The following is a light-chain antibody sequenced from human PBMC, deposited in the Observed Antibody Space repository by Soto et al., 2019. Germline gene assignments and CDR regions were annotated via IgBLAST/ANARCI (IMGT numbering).Light chain of an antibody. CDR3: SSYAGSNTLV. V-gene: IGLV2-8*01. Sequence: QSALTQPPSASGSPGQSVTISCAGSGSDIAVYDFVSWYQQHPGTAPKLIIYEVTKRPPGVPDRFSGSKSASTASLTVSGLQAEDEADYYCSSYAGSNTLVFGGGTKVTVL. J-gene: IGLJ2*01. CDR1: GSDIAVYDF. CDR2: EVT.